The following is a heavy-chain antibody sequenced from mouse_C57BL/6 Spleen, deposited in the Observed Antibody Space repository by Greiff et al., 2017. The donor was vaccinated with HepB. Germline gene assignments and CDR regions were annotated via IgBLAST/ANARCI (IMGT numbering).Heavy chain of an antibody. D-gene: IGHD1-1*01. CDR3: ARLGDYGSSLFAY. CDR2: INYDGSST. V-gene: IGHV5-16*01. J-gene: IGHJ3*01. CDR1: GFTFSDYY. Sequence: EVMLVESEGGLVQPGSSMKLSCTASGFTFSDYYMAWVRQVPEKGLEWVANINYDGSSTYYLDSLKSRFIISRDNAKNILYLQMSSLKSEDTATYYCARLGDYGSSLFAYWGQGTLVTVSA.